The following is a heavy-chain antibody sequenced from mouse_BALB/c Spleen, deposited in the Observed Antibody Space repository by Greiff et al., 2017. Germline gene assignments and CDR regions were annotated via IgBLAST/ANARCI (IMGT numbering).Heavy chain of an antibody. CDR1: GFNIKDTY. D-gene: IGHD2-4*01. J-gene: IGHJ3*01. CDR3: ARYDYDVGLAY. CDR2: IDPANGNT. Sequence: EVQLQQSGAELVKPGASVKLSCPASGFNIKDTYMHWVKQRPEQGLEWIGRIDPANGNTKYDPKFQGKATITADTSSNTAYLQLSSLTSEDTAVYYCARYDYDVGLAYGGQGTLVTVSA. V-gene: IGHV14-3*02.